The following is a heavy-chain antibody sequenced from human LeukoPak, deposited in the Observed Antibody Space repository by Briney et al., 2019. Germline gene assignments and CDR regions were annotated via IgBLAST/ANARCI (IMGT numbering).Heavy chain of an antibody. Sequence: GESLKISCKGSGYSFTSYWIGWVRQMPGKGLEWMGIIYPGDSDTRYSPSFQGQVTISADKSISTAYLQWSSLKASDTAMYYCARSFYGDYPFYYGMDVWDQGTTVTVSS. CDR3: ARSFYGDYPFYYGMDV. CDR1: GYSFTSYW. V-gene: IGHV5-51*01. CDR2: IYPGDSDT. J-gene: IGHJ6*02. D-gene: IGHD4-17*01.